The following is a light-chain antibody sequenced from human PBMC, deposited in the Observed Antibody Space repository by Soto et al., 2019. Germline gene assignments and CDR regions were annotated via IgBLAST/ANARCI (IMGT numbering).Light chain of an antibody. J-gene: IGLJ2*01. CDR1: ISYVAGYNY. CDR3: SSYAGSNNLV. Sequence: QSALTQPRSVSGSPGQSVTISCTGTISYVAGYNYVSWYQHHPGKAPKLLISDVTKRPSWVPDRFSGSKSGSTASLTISELQAEDEADYYCSSYAGSNNLVFGGGTKLTVL. V-gene: IGLV2-11*01. CDR2: DVT.